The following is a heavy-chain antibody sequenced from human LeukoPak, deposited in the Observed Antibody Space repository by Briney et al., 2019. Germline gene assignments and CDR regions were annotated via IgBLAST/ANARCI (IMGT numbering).Heavy chain of an antibody. CDR2: IIPIFGTA. Sequence: ASVKVSCKASGGTFSSYAISWVRQAPGQGLEWMGGIIPIFGTANYAQKFQGRVTITTDESTSTAHMELSSLRSEDTAVYYCARGVGSIAAAGLDYWGQGTLVTVSS. D-gene: IGHD6-13*01. V-gene: IGHV1-69*05. CDR1: GGTFSSYA. J-gene: IGHJ4*02. CDR3: ARGVGSIAAAGLDY.